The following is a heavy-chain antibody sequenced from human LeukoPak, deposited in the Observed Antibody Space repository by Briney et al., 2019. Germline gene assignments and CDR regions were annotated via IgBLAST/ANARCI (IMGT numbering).Heavy chain of an antibody. D-gene: IGHD2-15*01. CDR2: ISSSSSYI. CDR1: GFTFSSYS. Sequence: PGGSLRLSCAASGFTFSSYSMNWVRQAPGKGLEWVSSISSSSSYIYYADSVKGRFTISRDNAKNSLYLQMNSLRAEDTALYYCAREGYCSGGSCYLYAFDIWGQGTMVTVSS. V-gene: IGHV3-21*04. J-gene: IGHJ3*02. CDR3: AREGYCSGGSCYLYAFDI.